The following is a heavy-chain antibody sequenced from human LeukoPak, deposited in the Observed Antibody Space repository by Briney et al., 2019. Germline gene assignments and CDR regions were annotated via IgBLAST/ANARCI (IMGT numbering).Heavy chain of an antibody. CDR3: ARLSVAGTPSWFDP. D-gene: IGHD6-19*01. CDR2: IYPGDSDT. J-gene: IGHJ5*02. V-gene: IGHV5-51*01. CDR1: GYTFTTYW. Sequence: GESLKISCKASGYTFTTYWIGWVRQMPGKGLEWMGIIYPGDSDTRYSPSFQGQVTISADKSTSTAYLQWSSLKASDTAMYYCARLSVAGTPSWFDPWGQGTLVTVSS.